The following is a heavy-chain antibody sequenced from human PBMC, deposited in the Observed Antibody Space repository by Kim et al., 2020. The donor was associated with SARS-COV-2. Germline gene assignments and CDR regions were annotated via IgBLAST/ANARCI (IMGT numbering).Heavy chain of an antibody. Sequence: SETLTLTCAVYGGSFSGYYWSWIRQPPGKGLEWVGEINHSGSTNYNPYLKSRVTISVDTPKNQFSLKLSSVTAADKAVYYCASHGAFGGSVSYYDYYYYGMYVWGRRTTVTVS. CDR3: ASHGAFGGSVSYYDYYYYGMYV. V-gene: IGHV4-34*01. J-gene: IGHJ6*02. CDR2: INHSGST. D-gene: IGHD3-10*01. CDR1: GGSFSGYY.